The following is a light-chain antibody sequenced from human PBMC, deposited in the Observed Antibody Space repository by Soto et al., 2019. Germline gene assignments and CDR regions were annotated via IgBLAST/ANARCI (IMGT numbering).Light chain of an antibody. V-gene: IGKV3-15*01. CDR1: QSVGSN. CDR3: QQYNNWPPLS. J-gene: IGKJ4*01. Sequence: EIVMTQSPATLSVSPGERATLSCRASQSVGSNLAWYQQNPGQAPRLLIYGASTRATGIPARFRGSGSGTEFTLTISSLQSEDFAVYYCQQYNNWPPLSFDGGTKVEIK. CDR2: GAS.